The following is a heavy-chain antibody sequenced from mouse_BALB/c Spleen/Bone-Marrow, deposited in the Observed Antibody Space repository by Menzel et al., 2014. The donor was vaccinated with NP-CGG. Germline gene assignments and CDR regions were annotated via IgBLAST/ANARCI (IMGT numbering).Heavy chain of an antibody. CDR3: AREGNYYGSIAMDY. D-gene: IGHD1-1*01. Sequence: VHLVESGAELVKPGASVKLSCKASGYTFTSYWMHWVKQRPGQGLEWIGEINPSNGRTSYNEKFKSKATLTVDKSSSTAYMQLSSLTSEDSAVYYCAREGNYYGSIAMDYWGQGTSVTVSS. J-gene: IGHJ4*01. CDR1: GYTFTSYW. V-gene: IGHV1S81*02. CDR2: INPSNGRT.